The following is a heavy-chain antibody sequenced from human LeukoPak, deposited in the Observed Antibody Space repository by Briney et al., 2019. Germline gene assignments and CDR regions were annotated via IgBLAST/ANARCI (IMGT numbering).Heavy chain of an antibody. J-gene: IGHJ4*02. CDR3: ARGLYQLLYGRLDY. V-gene: IGHV1-69*01. D-gene: IGHD2-2*02. CDR1: GGTFSSYA. Sequence: SVKVSCKASGGTFSSYAISWVRQAPGQGLEWMGGIIPIFGTANYAQKFRGRVTITADESTSTAYMELSSLRSEDTAVYYCARGLYQLLYGRLDYWGQGTLVTVSS. CDR2: IIPIFGTA.